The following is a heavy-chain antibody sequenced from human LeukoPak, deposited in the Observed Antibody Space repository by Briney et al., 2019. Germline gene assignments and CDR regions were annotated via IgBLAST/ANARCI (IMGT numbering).Heavy chain of an antibody. CDR2: MNPSVGAT. V-gene: IGHV1-46*01. D-gene: IGHD3-22*01. J-gene: IGHJ3*02. Sequence: ASVKVSCKTSGYSLPRHYIHWMRQAPGQGLEWMGIMNPSVGATTYAPRFQGRVTMTRDTSTSTFYMELSSLRSEDTAVYYCARVPRYYYDSSGFLDPPIWGQGTMVTVSS. CDR1: GYSLPRHY. CDR3: ARVPRYYYDSSGFLDPPI.